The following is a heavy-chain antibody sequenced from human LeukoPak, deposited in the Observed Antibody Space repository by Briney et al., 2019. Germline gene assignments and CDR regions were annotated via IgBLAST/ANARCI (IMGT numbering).Heavy chain of an antibody. J-gene: IGHJ4*02. CDR3: ARNAMSDY. CDR1: GYTFTDHY. V-gene: IGHV1-2*02. D-gene: IGHD2-2*01. CDR2: INSKTGGT. Sequence: AASVKVSCKASGYTFTDHYVHWLRPAPGQGLEGMGWINSKTGGTNYAAKFQDRVTMTRDTYISTAYMELSSMTFDDTAIYYCARNAMSDYWGQGTLVTVSS.